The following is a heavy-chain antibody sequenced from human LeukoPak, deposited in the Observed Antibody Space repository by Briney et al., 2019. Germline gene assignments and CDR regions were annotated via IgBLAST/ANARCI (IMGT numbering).Heavy chain of an antibody. J-gene: IGHJ4*02. Sequence: GGSLRLSCAASGFTFSTYWMTEVGQAPGRGLEWLANIKQDGSQKYYVDSVKGRFTSCRDNAKKSLYLQMDSLRAEDTAVYYCARDTGCAGGTCFSFSDYWGQGTLVTVSS. D-gene: IGHD2-15*01. CDR1: GFTFSTYW. CDR3: ARDTGCAGGTCFSFSDY. V-gene: IGHV3-7*01. CDR2: IKQDGSQK.